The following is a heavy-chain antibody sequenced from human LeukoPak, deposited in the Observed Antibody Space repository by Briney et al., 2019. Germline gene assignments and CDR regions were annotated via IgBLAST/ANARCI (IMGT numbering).Heavy chain of an antibody. Sequence: GESLRLSCVASGFTFSSHAMSWVRQAPGKGLEWVSTISASGGSTYYADSLKGRFTISRDNSKNTLYLQMNSLRAEDTAIFYCAKEKNSGYDFDYWGQGTLVTVSS. CDR3: AKEKNSGYDFDY. CDR1: GFTFSSHA. D-gene: IGHD5-12*01. J-gene: IGHJ4*02. V-gene: IGHV3-23*01. CDR2: ISASGGST.